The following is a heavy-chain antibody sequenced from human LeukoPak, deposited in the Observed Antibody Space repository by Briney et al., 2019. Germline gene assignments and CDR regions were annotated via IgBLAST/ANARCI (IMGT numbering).Heavy chain of an antibody. Sequence: ASVKVSCKASGYTFTSYGISWVRQAPGQGLERMGWISAYNGNTNYAQKLQGRVTMTTDTSTSTAYMELRSLRSDDTAVYYCARDHSSSWYYYYYYMDVWGKGTTVTVSS. CDR3: ARDHSSSWYYYYYYMDV. CDR2: ISAYNGNT. CDR1: GYTFTSYG. D-gene: IGHD6-13*01. V-gene: IGHV1-18*01. J-gene: IGHJ6*03.